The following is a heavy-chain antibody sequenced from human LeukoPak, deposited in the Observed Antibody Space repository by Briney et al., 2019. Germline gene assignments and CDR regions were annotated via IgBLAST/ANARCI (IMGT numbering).Heavy chain of an antibody. CDR2: IKQDGSEK. CDR3: ARDGVWSSRWYYFDY. CDR1: GFTFSSYW. V-gene: IGHV3-7*01. D-gene: IGHD6-13*01. Sequence: GGSLRLSCAASGFTFSSYWMSWVRQAPGKGLEWVANIKQDGSEKYYVDSVKGRFTISRDNAKNSLYLQMNSLRAEDTAVYYCARDGVWSSRWYYFDYWGQGTLVTVSS. J-gene: IGHJ4*02.